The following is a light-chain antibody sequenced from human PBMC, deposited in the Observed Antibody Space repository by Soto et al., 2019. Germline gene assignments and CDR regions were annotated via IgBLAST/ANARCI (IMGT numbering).Light chain of an antibody. Sequence: QSVLTQPASVSGSPGQSITISCTGTSSDVGDNYVSWYQQHPGKAPKLMIYDVSNRPSGVSDRFSGSKSGNTASLTISGLQAEDEADYYCSSYTSTNPPLVFGGGTKLTVL. CDR1: SSDVGDNY. J-gene: IGLJ2*01. CDR2: DVS. CDR3: SSYTSTNPPLV. V-gene: IGLV2-14*01.